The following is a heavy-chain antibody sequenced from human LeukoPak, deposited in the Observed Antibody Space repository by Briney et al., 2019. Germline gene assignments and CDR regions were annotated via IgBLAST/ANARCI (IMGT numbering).Heavy chain of an antibody. J-gene: IGHJ4*02. CDR1: GFTFSSYG. CDR2: ISYDGSNK. V-gene: IGHV3-30*03. CDR3: AREAHTWDSEYYFDY. Sequence: PGGSLRLSCAASGFTFSSYGMHWVRQAPGKGLEWVAVISYDGSNKHYADSVKGRFTISRDNSKNTLYLQMNSLRAEDTAVYYCAREAHTWDSEYYFDYWGQGTLVTVSS. D-gene: IGHD1-26*01.